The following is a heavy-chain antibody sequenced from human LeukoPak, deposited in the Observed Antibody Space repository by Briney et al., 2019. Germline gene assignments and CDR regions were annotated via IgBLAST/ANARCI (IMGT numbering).Heavy chain of an antibody. D-gene: IGHD1-26*01. CDR1: GFSFSSYA. CDR3: ARMNGGSLSSYYFDY. V-gene: IGHV3-23*01. J-gene: IGHJ4*02. Sequence: ESLTLSWTASGFSFSSYAMNWVRQAQGKGMEWVSSLSVSGGTTYNTDSGKGRFTVARDNSRDTLCLQMHSLRVEDTAVYYCARMNGGSLSSYYFDYWVQGILVTVPS. CDR2: LSVSGGTT.